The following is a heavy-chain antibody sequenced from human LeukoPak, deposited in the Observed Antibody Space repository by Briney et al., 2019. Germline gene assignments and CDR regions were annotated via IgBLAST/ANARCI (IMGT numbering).Heavy chain of an antibody. J-gene: IGHJ6*02. D-gene: IGHD1-14*01. V-gene: IGHV3-7*01. CDR2: IKQDGSEK. CDR3: AREPGLGYYYYGMDV. Sequence: PGGSLRLSCAASGFTFSSYWMSWVRQAPEKGLEWVANIKQDGSEKYYVDSVKGRFTISRDNAKNSLYLQMNSLRAEDTAVYYCAREPGLGYYYYGMDVWGQGTTVTVSS. CDR1: GFTFSSYW.